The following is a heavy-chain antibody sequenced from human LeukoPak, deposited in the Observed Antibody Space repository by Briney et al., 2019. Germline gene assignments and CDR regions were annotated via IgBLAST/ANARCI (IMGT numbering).Heavy chain of an antibody. CDR2: ISGSGGST. J-gene: IGHJ6*02. Sequence: GGSLRLSCAASGFTFSSYAMSWVRQAPGKGLEWVSAISGSGGSTYYADSVKGRFTISRDNSKNTLYLQMNSPRAEDTAVYYCAKYRLERRGREHYYYGMDVWGQGTTVTVSS. D-gene: IGHD1-1*01. CDR1: GFTFSSYA. CDR3: AKYRLERRGREHYYYGMDV. V-gene: IGHV3-23*01.